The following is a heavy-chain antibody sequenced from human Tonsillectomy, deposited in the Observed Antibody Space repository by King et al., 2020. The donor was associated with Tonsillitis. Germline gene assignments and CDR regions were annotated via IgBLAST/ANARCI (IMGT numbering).Heavy chain of an antibody. CDR3: AKDNRGSSWYFDL. CDR1: GFTFSTYG. V-gene: IGHV3-30*18. Sequence: VQLVESGGGVVQPGRSLRLSCAASGFTFSTYGMHWVRQAPGKGLEWVAVISYDGSNNYYADSVKGRFTISRDNSKNTLYLQMNSLRAEDTAVYYCAKDNRGSSWYFDLWGRGTLVTVSS. CDR2: ISYDGSNN. J-gene: IGHJ2*01. D-gene: IGHD7-27*01.